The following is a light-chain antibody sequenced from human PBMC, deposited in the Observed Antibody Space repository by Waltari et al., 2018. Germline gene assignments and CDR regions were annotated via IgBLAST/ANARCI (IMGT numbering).Light chain of an antibody. CDR1: QNLSRA. CDR2: DAS. J-gene: IGKJ1*01. CDR3: QHYVRLPAT. Sequence: EIVLTQSPDTLSLSPGERATLSCRASQNLSRALAWYQQKPGQAPRLLIYDASRRATGIPDRFSGSGSGTDFSLTITRLEPEDFAVYYCQHYVRLPATFGQGTKVEIK. V-gene: IGKV3-20*01.